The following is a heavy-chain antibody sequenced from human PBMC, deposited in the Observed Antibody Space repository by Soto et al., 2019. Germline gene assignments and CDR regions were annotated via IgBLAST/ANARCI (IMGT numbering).Heavy chain of an antibody. CDR2: ISSSGSTI. Sequence: GGSLRLSCAASGFTFSDYYMSWIRQAPGKGLEWVSYISSSGSTIYYADSVKGRFTISRDNAKNSLYLQMNSLRAEDTAVYYCGGDVVVPAAGEPYYYYYYMDVWGKGTTVTVSS. CDR3: GGDVVVPAAGEPYYYYYYMDV. CDR1: GFTFSDYY. V-gene: IGHV3-11*01. J-gene: IGHJ6*03. D-gene: IGHD2-2*01.